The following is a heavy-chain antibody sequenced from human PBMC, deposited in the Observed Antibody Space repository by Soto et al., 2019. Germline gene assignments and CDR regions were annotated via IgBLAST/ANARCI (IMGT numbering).Heavy chain of an antibody. D-gene: IGHD1-26*01. CDR2: ISSSGDTT. J-gene: IGHJ4*02. CDR3: VRRDSGTYSYFDY. CDR1: GFTFSSYA. Sequence: LRLSCAASGFTFSSYAVGWVRQAPGKGLEWVSSISSSGDTTYYADAVKGRFTFSRDNSKDTLYLQMNSLRAEDTALYYCVRRDSGTYSYFDYWGQGTLVTVSS. V-gene: IGHV3-23*01.